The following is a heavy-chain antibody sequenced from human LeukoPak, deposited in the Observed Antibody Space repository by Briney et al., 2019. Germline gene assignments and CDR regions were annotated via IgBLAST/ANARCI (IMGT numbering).Heavy chain of an antibody. CDR3: ARQVDTTNALPDY. J-gene: IGHJ4*02. CDR2: IITYNYTT. CDR1: GYTFTSYG. V-gene: IGHV1-18*01. Sequence: SLKVSCKTSGYTFTSYGVSWGRHAPGQRVEWRGWIITYNYTTNYAQKFRGRVTLTKDTSTSTVYRELRSLRSDDTAIYYCARQVDTTNALPDYWGQGTLVTVSS. D-gene: IGHD5-18*01.